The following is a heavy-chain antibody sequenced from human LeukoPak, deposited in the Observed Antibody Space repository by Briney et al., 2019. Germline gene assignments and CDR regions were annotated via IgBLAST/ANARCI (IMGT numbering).Heavy chain of an antibody. Sequence: GGSLRLSCAASGFIFSSYGMHWVRQAPGKGLEWVAFIRYDGSNKYYADSVKGRFTISRDNSKNTLYLQMNSLRAEDTAVYYCAKASSGYYYAYFQHWGQGTLVTVSS. J-gene: IGHJ1*01. CDR2: IRYDGSNK. CDR1: GFIFSSYG. D-gene: IGHD3-22*01. CDR3: AKASSGYYYAYFQH. V-gene: IGHV3-30*02.